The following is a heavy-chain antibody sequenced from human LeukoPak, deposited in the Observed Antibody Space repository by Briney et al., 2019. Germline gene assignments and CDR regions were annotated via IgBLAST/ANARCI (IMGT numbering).Heavy chain of an antibody. D-gene: IGHD3-10*01. CDR2: IIPIFGTA. V-gene: IGHV1-69*13. Sequence: SVKVSCKASGGTFSSYAISWVRQAPGQGLEWMGGIIPIFGTANYAQKFQGRVTITADESTSTAYMELSSLRSEDTAWYYCARDYYGSGSYYTPYYFDYWGQGTLVTVSS. J-gene: IGHJ4*02. CDR3: ARDYYGSGSYYTPYYFDY. CDR1: GGTFSSYA.